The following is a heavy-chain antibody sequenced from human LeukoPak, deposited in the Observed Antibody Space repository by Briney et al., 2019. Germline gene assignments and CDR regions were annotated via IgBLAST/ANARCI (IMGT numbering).Heavy chain of an antibody. CDR2: ISWNSGSI. J-gene: IGHJ4*02. CDR3: SRGVVSAWGNDY. CDR1: GFTFDDYA. Sequence: GGSLRLSCAASGFTFDDYAMHWVRQAPGKGLEWVSTISWNSGSIGYADSVQGRFTISRDNAKNTLYLQMNSLRAEDTAVYYCSRGVVSAWGNDYWGQGTLVTVSS. D-gene: IGHD3-16*01. V-gene: IGHV3-9*01.